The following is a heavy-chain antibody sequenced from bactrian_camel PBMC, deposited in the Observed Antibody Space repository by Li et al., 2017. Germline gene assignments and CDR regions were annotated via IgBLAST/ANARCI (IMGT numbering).Heavy chain of an antibody. D-gene: IGHD3*01. CDR3: AAGTRIIVGDYCDGITT. J-gene: IGHJ6*01. V-gene: IGHV3S42*01. CDR2: ISSGGLAT. CDR1: GYTHDRYC. Sequence: EVYLRESGGGSVQAGGSLRLSCSASGYTHDRYCMAWFRQAPGKEREGVAAISSGGLATTYDASMKGRFTISQDNARNTLYLQMNSLKPEDTAMYYCAAGTRIIVGDYCDGITTWGQGTQVTVS.